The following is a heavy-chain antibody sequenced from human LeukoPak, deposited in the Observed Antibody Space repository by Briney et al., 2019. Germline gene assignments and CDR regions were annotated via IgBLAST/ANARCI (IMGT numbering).Heavy chain of an antibody. Sequence: SETLSLTCSVSGGSISHSNYFWSWVRQPPGKGLEWIAYILYSGTAYYNPSLESRVTMSVDTSKNQFFLKMSSVTAADTAVYYSAREIIGATGTSNAFDIWGQGTMVTVSS. V-gene: IGHV4-30-4*08. CDR3: AREIIGATGTSNAFDI. D-gene: IGHD6-13*01. CDR1: GGSISHSNYF. CDR2: ILYSGTA. J-gene: IGHJ3*02.